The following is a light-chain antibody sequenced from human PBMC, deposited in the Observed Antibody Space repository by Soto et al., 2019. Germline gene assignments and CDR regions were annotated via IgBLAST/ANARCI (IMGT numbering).Light chain of an antibody. Sequence: DIQMTQSPSSLSASVGDRVTITCQATQDISSYLSWYQQKPGKAPNLLIYDASNLETGVPSRFSVSGSGTDFTFTISSLQPEDIGTYYCQQYKSLPLTFGGGTKVEIK. J-gene: IGKJ4*01. V-gene: IGKV1-33*01. CDR3: QQYKSLPLT. CDR1: QDISSY. CDR2: DAS.